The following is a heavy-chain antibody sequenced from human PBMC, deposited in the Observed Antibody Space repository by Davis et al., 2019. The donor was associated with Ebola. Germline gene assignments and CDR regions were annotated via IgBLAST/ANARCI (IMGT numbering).Heavy chain of an antibody. CDR3: AREGNYDSSGYYVDY. CDR1: GYSISSGYY. D-gene: IGHD3-22*01. Sequence: PSETLSLTCTVSGYSISSGYYWGWIRQPPGKGLEWIGSIYHSGSTYYNPSLKSRVTISVDTSKNQFSLKLSSVTAADTAVYYCAREGNYDSSGYYVDYWGQGTLVTVSS. J-gene: IGHJ4*02. V-gene: IGHV4-38-2*02. CDR2: IYHSGST.